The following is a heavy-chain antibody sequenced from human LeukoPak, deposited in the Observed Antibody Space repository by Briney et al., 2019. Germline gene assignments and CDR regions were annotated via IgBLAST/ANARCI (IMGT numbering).Heavy chain of an antibody. V-gene: IGHV1-18*01. CDR2: ISAYNGNT. Sequence: ASVKVSCKASGYTFTSYGISWVRQAPGQGLEWMGWISAYNGNTNYAQKLQGRVTMTTDTSTSTAYMELRSLRSDDTAVYYCATYCSGGSCYGRENYYYYGMDVWGQGTTVTVSS. D-gene: IGHD2-15*01. J-gene: IGHJ6*02. CDR3: ATYCSGGSCYGRENYYYYGMDV. CDR1: GYTFTSYG.